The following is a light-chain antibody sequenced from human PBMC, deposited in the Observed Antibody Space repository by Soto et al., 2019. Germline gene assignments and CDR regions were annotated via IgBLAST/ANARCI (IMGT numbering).Light chain of an antibody. CDR1: QSVSSSY. J-gene: IGKJ2*01. Sequence: EIVLTQSPGTLSLSPGERATLSCRASQSVSSSYLAWYQQKPGQAPRLLIYGASSRATGIPDRFSGSGSGTDFTLTISRLEPEDVAVYYCQQYYSTSYTFGQGTKLEIK. CDR2: GAS. CDR3: QQYYSTSYT. V-gene: IGKV3-20*01.